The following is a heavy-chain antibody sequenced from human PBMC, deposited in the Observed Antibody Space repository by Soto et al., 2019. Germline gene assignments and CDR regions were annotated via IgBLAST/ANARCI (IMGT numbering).Heavy chain of an antibody. CDR3: ARSTAPHFDW. CDR2: INAGNGNT. V-gene: IGHV1-3*01. D-gene: IGHD2-8*02. Sequence: ASVKVSCKASGYTFTSYAMHWVRQAPGQGLEWMGWINAGNGNTKYLQKFQGRITITRDTSASTAYMELSSLRSEDTAVYNCARSTAPHFDWWGKEPLVPFPS. J-gene: IGHJ4*02. CDR1: GYTFTSYA.